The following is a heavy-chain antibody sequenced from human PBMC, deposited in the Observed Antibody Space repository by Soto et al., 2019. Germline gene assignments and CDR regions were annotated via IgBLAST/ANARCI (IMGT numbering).Heavy chain of an antibody. CDR2: IYYSGST. J-gene: IGHJ4*02. D-gene: IGHD2-8*01. Sequence: SETKCLTCTVAGGTIIGGGCYWSWIRQLPGKGLEWIGYIYYSGSTYYNPSLKSRLTILVDTSKNQFSLKLSSVTAADTAVYYCARTMVYALSFDYWGQGTLVTVSS. V-gene: IGHV4-31*03. CDR1: GGTIIGGGCY. CDR3: ARTMVYALSFDY.